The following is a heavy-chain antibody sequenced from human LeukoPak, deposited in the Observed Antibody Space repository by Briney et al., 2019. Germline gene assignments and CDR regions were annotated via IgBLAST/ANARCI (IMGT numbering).Heavy chain of an antibody. CDR1: GFTFSRYA. V-gene: IGHV3-23*01. Sequence: GGTLRLSCAASGFTFSRYAMSGVRQAPAKGLEGVSALSGRGGSTYYADSVNGGFTIYRDNSKNTLYLQMNSLGAEDTAVYYCAKLRYYYDSSGYYSPYYFDYWGKGTLVTVSS. D-gene: IGHD3-22*01. CDR3: AKLRYYYDSSGYYSPYYFDY. CDR2: LSGRGGST. J-gene: IGHJ4*02.